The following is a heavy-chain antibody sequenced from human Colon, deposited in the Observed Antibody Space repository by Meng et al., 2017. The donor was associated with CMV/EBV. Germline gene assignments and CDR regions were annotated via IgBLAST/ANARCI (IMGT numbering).Heavy chain of an antibody. D-gene: IGHD3-22*01. CDR2: IYWNDDK. J-gene: IGHJ4*02. CDR3: AHSGRDSSGSYYFDY. CDR1: GFSLSTSGVG. V-gene: IGHV2-5*01. Sequence: SGPTLVKPTHTLTLTCTFSGFSLSTSGVGVGWIRQPPGKALEWLALIYWNDDKRYSQSLKSRLTITKDTSKNQVVLTMTNMDPVDTATYYCAHSGRDSSGSYYFDYWGQGTLVTVSS.